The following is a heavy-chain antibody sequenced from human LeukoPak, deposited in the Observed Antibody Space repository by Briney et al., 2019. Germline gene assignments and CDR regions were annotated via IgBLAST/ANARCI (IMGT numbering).Heavy chain of an antibody. Sequence: GESLKISCKGSGSRFTNYWIGWVRQMPEKGLEWMGIIYPGDSDIRYSPSFQGRVTISADKSTTTAHLQWSSLKVSDTAMYYCARQKAGDAFDFWGQGTMVTVSS. D-gene: IGHD6-19*01. CDR1: GSRFTNYW. V-gene: IGHV5-51*01. J-gene: IGHJ3*01. CDR2: IYPGDSDI. CDR3: ARQKAGDAFDF.